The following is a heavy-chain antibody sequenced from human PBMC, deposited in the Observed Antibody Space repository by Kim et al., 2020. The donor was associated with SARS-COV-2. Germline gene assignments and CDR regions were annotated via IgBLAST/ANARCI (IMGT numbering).Heavy chain of an antibody. CDR2: IYYSGST. V-gene: IGHV4-39*01. Sequence: SETLSLTCTVSGGSISSSSYYWGWIRQPPGKGLEWIGSIYYSGSTYYNPSLKSRVTITVDTSKNQFSLKLSSVTAADTAVYYCARHPRAAADYFDYWGQG. CDR3: ARHPRAAADYFDY. CDR1: GGSISSSSYY. J-gene: IGHJ4*02. D-gene: IGHD6-13*01.